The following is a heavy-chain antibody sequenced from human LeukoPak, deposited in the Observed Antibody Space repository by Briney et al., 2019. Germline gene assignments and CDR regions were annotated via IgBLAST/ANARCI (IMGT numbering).Heavy chain of an antibody. J-gene: IGHJ6*04. CDR3: ARALSGRYGMDV. Sequence: PGGSLRLSCAASGFTVSSNYMSWVRQAPGKGLEWVSVIYSGGSTYYADSVKGRFTISRDNSKNTLYLQMNSLRAEDTVVYYCARALSGRYGMDVWGKGTTVTVSS. CDR2: IYSGGST. CDR1: GFTVSSNY. V-gene: IGHV3-53*01. D-gene: IGHD3-10*01.